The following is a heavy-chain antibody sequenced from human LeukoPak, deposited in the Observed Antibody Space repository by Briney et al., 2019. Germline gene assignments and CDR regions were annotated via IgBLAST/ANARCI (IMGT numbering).Heavy chain of an antibody. V-gene: IGHV4-34*01. CDR2: INHSGTT. CDR3: ARGGATVLAFDV. CDR1: GGSFSGYY. D-gene: IGHD4-11*01. Sequence: SETLSLTCAVYGGSFSGYYWSWIRQPPGKGLEWIGEINHSGTTNYNPSLKSRVTTSVDTSKNQFSLKLNSVTAADTAVYYCARGGATVLAFDVWGQGTVVTVSS. J-gene: IGHJ3*01.